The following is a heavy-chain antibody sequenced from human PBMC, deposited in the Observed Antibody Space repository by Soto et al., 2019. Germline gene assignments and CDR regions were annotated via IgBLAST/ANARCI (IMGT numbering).Heavy chain of an antibody. CDR3: PPDSYTTIVVIRFDY. CDR1: GFTFSNAW. V-gene: IGHV3-15*07. CDR2: IKSKTDGGTT. D-gene: IGHD1-1*01. J-gene: IGHJ4*01. Sequence: EVQLVESGGGFVKPGGSLRLSCAASGFTFSNAWINWVRQAPGKGLEWVGRIKSKTDGGTTDFAASVKGRFATSSDDSKNMVHLQMNSLQTEDPAVYYCPPDSYTTIVVIRFDYWGHGTLVTVSS.